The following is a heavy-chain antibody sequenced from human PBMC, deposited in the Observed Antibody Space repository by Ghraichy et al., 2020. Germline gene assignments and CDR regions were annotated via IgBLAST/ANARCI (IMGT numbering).Heavy chain of an antibody. D-gene: IGHD3-9*01. V-gene: IGHV4-38-2*02. J-gene: IGHJ5*02. Sequence: SETLSLTCAVSGYSISSGYYWGWIRQPPGKGLEWIGSIYHSGSTYYNPSLKSRVTISVDTSKNQFSLKLSSVTAADTAVYYCARDGGMYYDILTGLNWFDPWGQGTLVTVSS. CDR2: IYHSGST. CDR3: ARDGGMYYDILTGLNWFDP. CDR1: GYSISSGYY.